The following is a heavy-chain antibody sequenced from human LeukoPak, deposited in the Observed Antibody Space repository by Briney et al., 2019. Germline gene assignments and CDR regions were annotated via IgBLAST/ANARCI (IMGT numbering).Heavy chain of an antibody. D-gene: IGHD2-2*01. V-gene: IGHV3-30*02. CDR2: IRYDGSNK. Sequence: GGSLRLSCAASGFTFSSYGMHWVRQAPGKGLEWVAFIRYDGSNKYYAESVKGRFTISRDNSKNTLYLQMNSLRAEDTAVYHCAKVLPTYCSSTSCYGGFDPWGQGTLVTVSS. CDR3: AKVLPTYCSSTSCYGGFDP. J-gene: IGHJ5*02. CDR1: GFTFSSYG.